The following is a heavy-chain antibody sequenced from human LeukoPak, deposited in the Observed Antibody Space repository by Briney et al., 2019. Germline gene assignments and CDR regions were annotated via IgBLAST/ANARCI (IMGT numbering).Heavy chain of an antibody. V-gene: IGHV3-21*01. CDR3: ARGGGYCSSTSCLYYYYMDV. D-gene: IGHD2-2*01. Sequence: PGGSLRLSCAASGFTFSSYTMNWVRQAPGKGLEWVSYISSSSSYIYYADSVKGRFTISRDNAKNSLYLQMNSLRAEDTAVYYCARGGGYCSSTSCLYYYYMDVWGKGTTVTVSS. CDR2: ISSSSSYI. CDR1: GFTFSSYT. J-gene: IGHJ6*03.